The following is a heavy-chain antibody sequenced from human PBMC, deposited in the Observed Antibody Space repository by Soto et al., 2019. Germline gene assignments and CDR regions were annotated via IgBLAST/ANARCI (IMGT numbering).Heavy chain of an antibody. CDR1: GLTFSSYA. V-gene: IGHV3-23*01. CDR2: ITGRGGST. Sequence: GGSLRLSCAASGLTFSSYAMSWVRQAPGKGLEWVSAITGRGGSTYYADSVKGRFTFSRDNSKSTLYLQMNSLRAEDTAVYYCAKVISDDFWSGPDYWGQGTLVTVSS. J-gene: IGHJ4*02. D-gene: IGHD3-3*01. CDR3: AKVISDDFWSGPDY.